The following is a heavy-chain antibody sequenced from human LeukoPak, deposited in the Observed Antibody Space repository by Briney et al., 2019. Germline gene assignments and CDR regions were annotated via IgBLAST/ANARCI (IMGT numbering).Heavy chain of an antibody. CDR3: ARDEGDRSWPVYYYDSREAYAFDI. V-gene: IGHV4-34*01. J-gene: IGHJ3*02. CDR2: VNHSGGT. Sequence: SETLSLTCDVYGESFSGYYWSWIRQPPGKGLEWIGEVNHSGGTNYNPSLKRRVTISLDTSKNQFSLKLSSVTAADTALYYCARDEGDRSWPVYYYDSREAYAFDIWGRGTMVTVSS. CDR1: GESFSGYY. D-gene: IGHD3-22*01.